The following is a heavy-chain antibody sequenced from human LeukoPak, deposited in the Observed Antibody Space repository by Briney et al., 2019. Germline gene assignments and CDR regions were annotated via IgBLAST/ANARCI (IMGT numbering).Heavy chain of an antibody. Sequence: GGSLRLSCAASGFTFSDYAMTWVRQAPGKGLEWVSAISGSGGSTYYADSVKGRFTISRDNSKNTGYLQLNSLRAEDTAVYYCAKGSRSNGHYIDYWGQGTLVTVSS. J-gene: IGHJ4*02. CDR1: GFTFSDYA. CDR3: AKGSRSNGHYIDY. CDR2: ISGSGGST. D-gene: IGHD6-6*01. V-gene: IGHV3-23*01.